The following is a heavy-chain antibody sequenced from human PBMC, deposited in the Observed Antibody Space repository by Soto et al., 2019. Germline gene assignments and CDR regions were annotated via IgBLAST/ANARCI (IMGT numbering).Heavy chain of an antibody. CDR2: IIPIFGTA. V-gene: IGHV1-69*01. CDR3: ARDQGYSYGYSSINYGMDV. CDR1: RGTFSSYA. J-gene: IGHJ6*02. D-gene: IGHD5-18*01. Sequence: QVQLVQSGAEVKKPGSSVKVSCKASRGTFSSYAISWVRQAPGQGLEWMGGIIPIFGTANYAQKFQGRVTITADESTSTAYMELSSLRSEDTAVYYCARDQGYSYGYSSINYGMDVWGLGTTVTVSS.